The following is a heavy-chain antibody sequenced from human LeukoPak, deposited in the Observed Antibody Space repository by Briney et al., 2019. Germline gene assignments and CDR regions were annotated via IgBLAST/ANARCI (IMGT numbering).Heavy chain of an antibody. CDR3: ARDTRGVEAAAGRGIDY. V-gene: IGHV1-18*01. Sequence: ASVKVSCKASGYTFTSYGISWVRQAPGQGLEWMGWISAYNGNTNYAQKLQGRVTMTTDTSTSTAYMELRSLRSDDTAVYYCARDTRGVEAAAGRGIDYWGQGTLVTVSS. CDR2: ISAYNGNT. J-gene: IGHJ4*02. D-gene: IGHD6-13*01. CDR1: GYTFTSYG.